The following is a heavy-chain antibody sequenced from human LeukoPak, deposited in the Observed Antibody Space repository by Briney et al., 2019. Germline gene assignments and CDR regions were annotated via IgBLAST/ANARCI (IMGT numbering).Heavy chain of an antibody. Sequence: GGSLRLSCAASGFTFSSYAMHWVRQAPGKGLEWVAVISYDGSNNYYADSVKVRFTISRDNSKNTLYLQMNSLRAEDTAVYYCARAAPELDYYDSSGYSDYWGQGTLVTVSS. CDR3: ARAAPELDYYDSSGYSDY. D-gene: IGHD3-22*01. V-gene: IGHV3-30*04. CDR1: GFTFSSYA. CDR2: ISYDGSNN. J-gene: IGHJ4*02.